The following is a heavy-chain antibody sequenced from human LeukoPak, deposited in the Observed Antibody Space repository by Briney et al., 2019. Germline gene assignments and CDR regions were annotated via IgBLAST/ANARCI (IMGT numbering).Heavy chain of an antibody. J-gene: IGHJ6*03. V-gene: IGHV3-30*02. D-gene: IGHD2-8*01. CDR3: AKDRCSNGIGCYYYYMDV. Sequence: GGSLRLSCAASGFTFSSYGMHWVRQAPGKGLEWVAYIQYDGSNEQYADSVEGRFSISRDSSKNILYLQMNSLRAEDTAVYYWAKDRCSNGIGCYYYYMDVWGKGTTVTISS. CDR1: GFTFSSYG. CDR2: IQYDGSNE.